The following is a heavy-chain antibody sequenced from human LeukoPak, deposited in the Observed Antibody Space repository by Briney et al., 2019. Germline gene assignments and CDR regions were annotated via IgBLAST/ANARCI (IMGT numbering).Heavy chain of an antibody. D-gene: IGHD3-3*01. J-gene: IGHJ3*02. Sequence: KPSETLSLTCAVYGGSFSGYYWSWIRQPPGKGLEWIGEINHSGSTNYNPSLKSRVTISVDTSKNQFSLKLSSVTAADTAVYYCARQNRPDLEWLSPRALNIWGQGTMVTVSS. V-gene: IGHV4-34*01. CDR2: INHSGST. CDR3: ARQNRPDLEWLSPRALNI. CDR1: GGSFSGYY.